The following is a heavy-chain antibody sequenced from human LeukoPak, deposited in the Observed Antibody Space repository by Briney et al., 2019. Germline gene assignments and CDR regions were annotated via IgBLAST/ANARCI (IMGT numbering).Heavy chain of an antibody. V-gene: IGHV4-39*07. J-gene: IGHJ5*02. CDR1: GGPLSSRSYY. CDR3: ARDGDWSGGSCYFRWLDP. Sequence: SETLSLTCTVSGGPLSSRSYYWGRIRQPPGKGLEWNGSIYYSGSTYYNPSLKSRLTLSEDTSQNRFSLKLSSVTAADTAVYYCARDGDWSGGSCYFRWLDPWGQGTLVTVSS. D-gene: IGHD2-15*01. CDR2: IYYSGST.